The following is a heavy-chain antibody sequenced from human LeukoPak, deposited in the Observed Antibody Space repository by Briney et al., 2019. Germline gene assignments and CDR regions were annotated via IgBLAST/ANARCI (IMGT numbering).Heavy chain of an antibody. Sequence: GGSLRLSCTASGFTFGDYAMSWFRQAPGKGLEWVGFIRSKAYGGTTEYAASVKGRFTISRDDSKSIAYLQMNSLKTEDTAVYYRTRDQTEMASYAFDIWGQGTMVTVSS. J-gene: IGHJ3*02. D-gene: IGHD5-24*01. V-gene: IGHV3-49*03. CDR2: IRSKAYGGTT. CDR1: GFTFGDYA. CDR3: TRDQTEMASYAFDI.